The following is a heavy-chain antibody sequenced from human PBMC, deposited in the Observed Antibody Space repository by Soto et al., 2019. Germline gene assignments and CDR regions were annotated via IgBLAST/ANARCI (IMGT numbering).Heavy chain of an antibody. CDR3: ARGPLVILNYFES. V-gene: IGHV1-69*02. D-gene: IGHD2-2*01. CDR2: ILPLIGIP. CDR1: GGTFRNYP. J-gene: IGHJ4*02. Sequence: QVQLVQSGAEVKKPGSSVKVSCKASGGTFRNYPINWVRQAPGQGLEWMGSILPLIGIPDYAQNFQARLTIAADKSTSTVYMELNSLRSEDTAMYFCARGPLVILNYFESWRQGTLVTVSS.